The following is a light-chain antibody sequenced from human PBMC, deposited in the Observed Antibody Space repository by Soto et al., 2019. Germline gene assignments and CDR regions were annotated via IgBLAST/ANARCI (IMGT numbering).Light chain of an antibody. Sequence: IVMTQSPDSLAVSLGERATINCKSSQSLLFTSNNKTYLAWYRQKPGQPPQLLIYLASTRESGVPDRFSGSVSGTDFTPTISSLQSEDAAILYCQQYFNTPYTFGQGTKLEIK. J-gene: IGKJ2*01. V-gene: IGKV4-1*01. CDR2: LAS. CDR3: QQYFNTPYT. CDR1: QSLLFTSNNKTY.